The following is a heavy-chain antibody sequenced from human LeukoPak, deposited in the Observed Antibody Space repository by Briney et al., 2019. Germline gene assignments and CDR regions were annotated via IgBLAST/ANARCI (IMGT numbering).Heavy chain of an antibody. J-gene: IGHJ4*02. Sequence: GGSLRLSCAASGFTFSSYAMNWVRQAPGKGLEWVSGISGSGGSTYFADSVKGRFTISRDNSKNTLYLQMNSRRAEDTAVYYCAKDPRTWFGELLSPSYFDYWGLGTLVTVSS. D-gene: IGHD3-10*01. CDR1: GFTFSSYA. CDR3: AKDPRTWFGELLSPSYFDY. CDR2: ISGSGGST. V-gene: IGHV3-23*01.